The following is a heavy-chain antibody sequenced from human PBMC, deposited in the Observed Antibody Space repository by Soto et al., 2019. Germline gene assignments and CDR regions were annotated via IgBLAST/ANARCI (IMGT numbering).Heavy chain of an antibody. CDR1: GYTFTSYA. CDR3: ARSRSSWDWFDP. Sequence: QVQLVQSGAEVKKPGASVKVSCKASGYTFTSYAMHWVRQAPGQRLEWMGWINAGNGNTKYSQKFQGRVTITRDTSASTAYMELSSLRSEDTAVYYCARSRSSWDWFDPWGQGTLVTVSS. J-gene: IGHJ5*02. CDR2: INAGNGNT. V-gene: IGHV1-3*01. D-gene: IGHD6-6*01.